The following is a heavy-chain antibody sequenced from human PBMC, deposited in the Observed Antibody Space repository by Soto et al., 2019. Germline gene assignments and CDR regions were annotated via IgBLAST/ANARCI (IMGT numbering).Heavy chain of an antibody. Sequence: GESLKISCLGSGDSFTSYWIGWVRQMPGKGLEWKGIIYPGDSDTRYSRSFQGQVTIAADKSISTAYLQWSSLKASDTAKYYCASRSFNWNDGYYYYGTDVSGQGTTVTVSS. CDR3: ASRSFNWNDGYYYYGTDV. J-gene: IGHJ6*02. CDR1: GDSFTSYW. CDR2: IYPGDSDT. D-gene: IGHD1-20*01. V-gene: IGHV5-51*01.